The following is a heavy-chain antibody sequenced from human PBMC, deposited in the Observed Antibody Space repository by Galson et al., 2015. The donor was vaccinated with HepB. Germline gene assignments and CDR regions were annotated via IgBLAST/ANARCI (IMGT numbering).Heavy chain of an antibody. Sequence: SLRLSCAASGFTFSNYKVHWVRQAPGKGLEWVSSISSSSSYIYYADSVKGRFTISRDNAKNSLYLQMTSLGAEDTAAYYCARDNDYYGSGNCFDYWGQGTLVTVSS. V-gene: IGHV3-21*01. CDR2: ISSSSSYI. CDR1: GFTFSNYK. D-gene: IGHD3-10*01. J-gene: IGHJ4*02. CDR3: ARDNDYYGSGNCFDY.